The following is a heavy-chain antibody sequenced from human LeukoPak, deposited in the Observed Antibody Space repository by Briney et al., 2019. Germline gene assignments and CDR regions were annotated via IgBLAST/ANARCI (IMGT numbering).Heavy chain of an antibody. V-gene: IGHV3-23*01. CDR3: AKTSPGYTYGLLDY. Sequence: GGSLRLSCAASGFTFSSYAMSWVRQAPGKGLEWVSAISGSGGSTHYADSVKGRFTISRDNSKNTLYLQMNSLRVEDTAVYYCAKTSPGYTYGLLDYWGQGTLVTVSS. CDR1: GFTFSSYA. D-gene: IGHD5-18*01. CDR2: ISGSGGST. J-gene: IGHJ4*02.